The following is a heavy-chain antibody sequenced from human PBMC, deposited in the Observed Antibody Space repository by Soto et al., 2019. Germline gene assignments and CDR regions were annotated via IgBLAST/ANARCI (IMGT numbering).Heavy chain of an antibody. CDR3: GSVLD. Sequence: QVQLVQSGAEGKKPGSSVKVSCKASGGPFNGQRVNWVRQAPGQRLEWMGGVIPLSRTTKYARDFQGRLTITADESTDTASMELTSLTSEDTAVYYGGSVLDWGQGTLVTVSS. J-gene: IGHJ4*02. CDR2: VIPLSRTT. V-gene: IGHV1-69*01. CDR1: GGPFNGQR. D-gene: IGHD3-10*02.